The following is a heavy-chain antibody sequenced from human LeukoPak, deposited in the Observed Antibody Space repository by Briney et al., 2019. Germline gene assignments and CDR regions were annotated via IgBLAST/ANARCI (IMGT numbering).Heavy chain of an antibody. J-gene: IGHJ6*04. Sequence: GGSLRLSCAASGFTFSSYAMSWVRQAPGKGLEWVSDISGSGGNTYYADSVKGRFTISRDNSKNTLYLQMNSLRAEDTAVYYCAKNPYCSSTSCYWEDVWGKGTTVTASS. V-gene: IGHV3-23*01. CDR2: ISGSGGNT. D-gene: IGHD2-2*01. CDR1: GFTFSSYA. CDR3: AKNPYCSSTSCYWEDV.